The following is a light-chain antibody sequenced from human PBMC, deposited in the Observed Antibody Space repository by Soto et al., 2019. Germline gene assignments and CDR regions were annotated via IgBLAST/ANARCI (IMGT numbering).Light chain of an antibody. Sequence: QSALTQPASVSCSPGQSITISCTGTSSDVGSYNLVSWDQQHPGKAPKLMIYEGSKRPSGVSNRFYGSKSGNTASLTISGLQAEDESDYYCCSYAGSSTVFGGGTKLTVL. CDR3: CSYAGSSTV. J-gene: IGLJ2*01. V-gene: IGLV2-23*01. CDR1: SSDVGSYNL. CDR2: EGS.